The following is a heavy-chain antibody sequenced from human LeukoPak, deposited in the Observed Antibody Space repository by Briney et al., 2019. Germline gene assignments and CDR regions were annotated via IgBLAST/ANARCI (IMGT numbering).Heavy chain of an antibody. V-gene: IGHV3-23*01. J-gene: IGHJ4*02. CDR2: ISRDGVTT. Sequence: GGSLRLSCAASGFSFSSSAMSWVRQAPEKGLEWASAISRDGVTTHYADSVKGRFTITRDNAKNSLFLQMNSLRAEDTAVYYCARDRGSITMVRGVNYYWGQGTLVTVSS. CDR1: GFSFSSSA. D-gene: IGHD3-10*01. CDR3: ARDRGSITMVRGVNYY.